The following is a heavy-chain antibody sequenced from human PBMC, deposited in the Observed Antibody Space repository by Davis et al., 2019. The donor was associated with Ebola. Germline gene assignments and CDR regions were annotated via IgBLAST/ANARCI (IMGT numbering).Heavy chain of an antibody. CDR2: ISAYNGNT. D-gene: IGHD2-2*01. J-gene: IGHJ6*03. CDR1: GYTFTSYG. Sequence: ASVQVSCKASGYTFTSYGFSWVRQAPAQGLEWMGWISAYNGNTKYAQNLQDRLTLTTDTSTNTAYMELRSLRSDDTAVYFCARHVIPAAHYYYFYMDVWGKGTTVTVSS. CDR3: ARHVIPAAHYYYFYMDV. V-gene: IGHV1-18*04.